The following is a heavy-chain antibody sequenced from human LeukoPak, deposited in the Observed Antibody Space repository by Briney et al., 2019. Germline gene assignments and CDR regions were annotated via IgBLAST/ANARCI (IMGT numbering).Heavy chain of an antibody. J-gene: IGHJ5*02. CDR3: ARLYYGSGSYSPYNWFDP. CDR2: IYYSGST. V-gene: IGHV4-59*08. CDR1: GGSISSYY. D-gene: IGHD3-10*01. Sequence: SETLSLTCTVSGGSISSYYWSWIRQPPGKGPEWIGYIYYSGSTNYNPSLKSRVTISVDTSKNQFSLKLSSVTAADTAVYYCARLYYGSGSYSPYNWFDPWGQGTLVTVSS.